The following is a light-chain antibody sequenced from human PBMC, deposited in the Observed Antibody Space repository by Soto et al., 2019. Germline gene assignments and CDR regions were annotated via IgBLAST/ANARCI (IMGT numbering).Light chain of an antibody. V-gene: IGKV3-20*01. J-gene: IGKJ1*01. Sequence: EVVLTPTPGTRSLSPGERATLCCRASQSVSSRSLAWYQQKPGQAPRLLIYGASSGATGIPDRFSGSGSGTDFTLTISRLEPEDFAVYYCKQYGSSPWTFGQGTKVDIK. CDR1: QSVSSRS. CDR3: KQYGSSPWT. CDR2: GAS.